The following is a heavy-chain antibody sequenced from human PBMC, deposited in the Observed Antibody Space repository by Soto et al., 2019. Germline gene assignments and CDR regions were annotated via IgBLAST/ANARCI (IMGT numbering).Heavy chain of an antibody. J-gene: IGHJ4*02. D-gene: IGHD3-10*01. CDR2: IYSGGST. Sequence: SETLSLTCTVSGGSINSHYWSWIRQPAGKGLEWIGRIYSGGSTNYNPSLESRVTMSVDTSKNHISLKLTSVAAADTAVYYCARGPGGFGHFSLDYWGQGPLVTVSS. CDR3: ARGPGGFGHFSLDY. V-gene: IGHV4-4*07. CDR1: GGSINSHY.